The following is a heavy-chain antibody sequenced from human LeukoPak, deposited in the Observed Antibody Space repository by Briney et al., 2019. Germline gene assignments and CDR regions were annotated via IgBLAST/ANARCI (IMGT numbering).Heavy chain of an antibody. V-gene: IGHV4-39*07. CDR3: PYGSGSYYRVYGMDV. Sequence: SETLSLTCTVSGGSISSSSYYWGWIRQPPGKGLEWIGSIYYTGTTYYNPSLRSRVTISVDTSKNQFSLKLNSVTAADTAVYYCPYGSGSYYRVYGMDVWGQGTTVTVSS. CDR2: IYYTGTT. CDR1: GGSISSSSYY. J-gene: IGHJ6*02. D-gene: IGHD3-10*01.